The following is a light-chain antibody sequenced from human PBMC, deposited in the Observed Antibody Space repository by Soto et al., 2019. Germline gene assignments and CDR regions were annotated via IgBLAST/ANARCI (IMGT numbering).Light chain of an antibody. Sequence: QSALTQPASVSGSPGQSITISCTGTSSDVGSYNLVSWYQQHPGKAPKLMICEVSKRPSGVSNRFSGSKSGNTASLTISGLQAEDEADYYCCSYAGSSTYWVFGGGTKLTVL. J-gene: IGLJ3*02. V-gene: IGLV2-23*02. CDR3: CSYAGSSTYWV. CDR2: EVS. CDR1: SSDVGSYNL.